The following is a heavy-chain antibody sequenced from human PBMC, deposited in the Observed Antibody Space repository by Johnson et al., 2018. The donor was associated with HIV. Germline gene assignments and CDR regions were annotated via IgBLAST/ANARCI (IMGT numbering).Heavy chain of an antibody. D-gene: IGHD3/OR15-3a*01. CDR1: GFTFRSYG. V-gene: IGHV3-33*06. J-gene: IGHJ3*01. CDR3: AKDKFMFLDNPVDAFDV. CDR2: IWYDGSNQ. Sequence: QVQLVESGGGVVQPGRSLRLSCAASGFTFRSYGMHWVRQAPGKGLEWVAVIWYDGSNQYYTDSVKGLSTISRDNSNNTLYLHMNSLRPDDTGVYYCAKDKFMFLDNPVDAFDVWGQGTMVTFSS.